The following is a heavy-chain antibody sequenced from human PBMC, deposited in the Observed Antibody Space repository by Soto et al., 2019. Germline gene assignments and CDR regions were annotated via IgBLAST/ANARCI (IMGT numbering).Heavy chain of an antibody. CDR3: AKDFRVVTAFIGWFDP. CDR1: GFTFSSYA. CDR2: ISGSGGST. D-gene: IGHD2-21*02. J-gene: IGHJ5*02. V-gene: IGHV3-23*01. Sequence: GGSLRLSCAASGFTFSSYAMSWVRQAPGKGLEWVSAISGSGGSTYYADSVKGRFTISRDNSKNTLYLQMNSLRAEDTAVYYCAKDFRVVTAFIGWFDPWGQGTLVTVSS.